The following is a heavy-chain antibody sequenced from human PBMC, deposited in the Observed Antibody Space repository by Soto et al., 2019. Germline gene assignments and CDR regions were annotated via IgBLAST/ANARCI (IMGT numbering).Heavy chain of an antibody. V-gene: IGHV3-49*04. CDR1: GFTFGDYA. Sequence: GGSLRLSCTASGFTFGDYAMSWVRQAPGKGLEWVGFIRSKAYGGTTEYAASVKGRFTISRDDSKSIAYLQMNSLKTEDTAVYYCTRERAFYYYYGMDVSGQGTPLTVS. CDR2: IRSKAYGGTT. J-gene: IGHJ6*02. D-gene: IGHD3-3*02. CDR3: TRERAFYYYYGMDV.